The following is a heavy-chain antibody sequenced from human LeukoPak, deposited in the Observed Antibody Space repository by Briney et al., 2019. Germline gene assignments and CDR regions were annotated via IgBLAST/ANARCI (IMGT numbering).Heavy chain of an antibody. V-gene: IGHV3-23*01. CDR3: AKGPLGGYSPDY. Sequence: GRSLTLSCAASAFTFSSQAMSWVRQAARNGLEWDSSISGSGGSTYYADSVKGRFSVSRDNSKNTLFLQMNSLRVEDTAVYYCAKGPLGGYSPDYWGQGTLVTVSS. J-gene: IGHJ4*02. CDR1: AFTFSSQA. CDR2: ISGSGGST. D-gene: IGHD3-22*01.